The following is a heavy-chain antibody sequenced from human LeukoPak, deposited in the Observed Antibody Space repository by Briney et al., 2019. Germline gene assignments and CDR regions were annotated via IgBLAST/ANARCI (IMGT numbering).Heavy chain of an antibody. D-gene: IGHD1-26*01. CDR2: ISGSGGST. J-gene: IGHJ6*03. CDR1: GFTFSSYA. V-gene: IGHV3-23*01. CDR3: AKTGATYYYYMDV. Sequence: GGSLRLSCAASGFTFSSYAMSWVRKAPGKGLEWVSAISGSGGSTYYADSVKGRFTTSRDNSKNTLYLQMNSLRAEDTAVYYCAKTGATYYYYMDVWGKGTTVTVSS.